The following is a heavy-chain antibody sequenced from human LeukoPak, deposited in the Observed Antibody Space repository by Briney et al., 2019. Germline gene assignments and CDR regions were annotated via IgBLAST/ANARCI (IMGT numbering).Heavy chain of an antibody. CDR1: GGSISSSSYS. CDR2: IYYSGST. V-gene: IGHV4-39*01. Sequence: PSETLSLTCTVSGGSISSSSYSWGWIRQPPGKGLEWIGSIYYSGSTYYNPSLKSRVTISVDTSKNQFSLKLSSVTAADTAVYYCARHRSDQYYYGMDVWGQGTTVTVSS. J-gene: IGHJ6*02. CDR3: ARHRSDQYYYGMDV.